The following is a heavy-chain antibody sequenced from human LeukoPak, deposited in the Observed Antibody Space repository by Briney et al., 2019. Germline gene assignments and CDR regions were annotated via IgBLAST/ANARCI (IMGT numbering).Heavy chain of an antibody. D-gene: IGHD3-3*01. CDR1: GGSISSGDYY. J-gene: IGHJ3*02. CDR2: IYYSGST. Sequence: SQTLSLTCTISGGSISSGDYYWSWIRQPPGKGLEWIGYIYYSGSTYYNPSLKSRVTISVDTSKNQFSLKLSSVTAADTAVYYCARAVGDFWSGYSAFDIWGQGTMVTVSS. V-gene: IGHV4-30-4*08. CDR3: ARAVGDFWSGYSAFDI.